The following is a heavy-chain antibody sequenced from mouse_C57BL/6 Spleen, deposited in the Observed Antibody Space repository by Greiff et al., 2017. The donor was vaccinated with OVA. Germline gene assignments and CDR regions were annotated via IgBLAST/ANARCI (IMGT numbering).Heavy chain of an antibody. CDR2: IYPGDGGT. J-gene: IGHJ2*01. CDR3: EYDYNWGYFDY. V-gene: IGHV1-82*01. D-gene: IGHD2-4*01. CDR1: GYAFSSSW. Sequence: QVQLQQSGPELVKPGASVKISCKASGYAFSSSWMNWVKQRPGKGLEWIGRIYPGDGGTNYNGKFKGKATLTADKSSSTAYMPLSSLTSEYSAVYLCEYDYNWGYFDYWGQGTTLTVSS.